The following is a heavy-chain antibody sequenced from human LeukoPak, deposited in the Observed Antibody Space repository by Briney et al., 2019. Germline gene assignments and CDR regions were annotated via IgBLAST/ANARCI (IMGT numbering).Heavy chain of an antibody. V-gene: IGHV3-30*18. CDR2: ISYDGSNK. Sequence: PGRSLRLSCAASGFTFSSYSMHWVRQAPGKGLEWVAVISYDGSNKYYADSVKGRFTISRDNSKNTLYLQMNSLRAEDTAVYYCAKDLYCSSTSCYYEWYYYYGMDVWGKGTTVTVSS. CDR1: GFTFSSYS. D-gene: IGHD2-2*01. J-gene: IGHJ6*04. CDR3: AKDLYCSSTSCYYEWYYYYGMDV.